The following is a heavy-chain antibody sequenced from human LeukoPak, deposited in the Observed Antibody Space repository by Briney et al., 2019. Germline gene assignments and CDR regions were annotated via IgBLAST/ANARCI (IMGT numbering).Heavy chain of an antibody. D-gene: IGHD3-16*01. CDR1: GFTFDDYG. CDR2: INWNGDST. Sequence: GGSLRLSCAASGFTFDDYGMNWVRHAPGKGLQWVSAINWNGDSTAYADSVKGRFTISRDNGKNSLYLQMNSLRVEDTAVFFCASGLSPWKGQISDLGDFDNWGQGTLVTVSS. V-gene: IGHV3-20*04. J-gene: IGHJ4*02. CDR3: ASGLSPWKGQISDLGDFDN.